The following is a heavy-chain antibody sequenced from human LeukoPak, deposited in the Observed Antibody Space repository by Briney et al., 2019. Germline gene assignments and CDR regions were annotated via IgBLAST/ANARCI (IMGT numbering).Heavy chain of an antibody. D-gene: IGHD2-21*02. V-gene: IGHV1-69*13. CDR3: AREGGYCGGDCRAFDI. CDR1: GGTFSSYA. J-gene: IGHJ3*02. CDR2: IIPIFGTA. Sequence: GASVKVSCKASGGTFSSYAISWVRQAPGQGLEWMGGIIPIFGTANYAQKFQGRVTITADESTSTAYMELSSLRSEDTAVYYCAREGGYCGGDCRAFDIWGQGTMVTVSP.